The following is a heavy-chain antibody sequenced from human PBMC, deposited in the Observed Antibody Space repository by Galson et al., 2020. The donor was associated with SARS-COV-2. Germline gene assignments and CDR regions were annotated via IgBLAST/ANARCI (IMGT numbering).Heavy chain of an antibody. CDR3: ARGMYYYDIIN. D-gene: IGHD3-22*01. Sequence: GSLRLSCADSGLSFKIYWMNWVRQAPGKGLEWVASLNQDGSVKYYVDSVKGRFTISRDNAKNSLFLQMNSLRAEDTAVYYCARGMYYYDIINWGQGTLVTVS. CDR2: LNQDGSVK. CDR1: GLSFKIYW. V-gene: IGHV3-7*01. J-gene: IGHJ4*02.